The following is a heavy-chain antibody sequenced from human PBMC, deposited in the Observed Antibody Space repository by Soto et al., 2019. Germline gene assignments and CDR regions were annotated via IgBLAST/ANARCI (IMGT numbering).Heavy chain of an antibody. D-gene: IGHD2-15*01. Sequence: GASVKVSCKASGGTFSSYAISWVRQAPGQGLEWMGGIIPIFGTANYAQKFQGRVTITADKSTSTAYMELSSLRSEDTAVDYCARGAIAATRRFSAGYYFDYGGQGPLVTAS. V-gene: IGHV1-69*06. CDR1: GGTFSSYA. CDR3: ARGAIAATRRFSAGYYFDY. J-gene: IGHJ4*02. CDR2: IIPIFGTA.